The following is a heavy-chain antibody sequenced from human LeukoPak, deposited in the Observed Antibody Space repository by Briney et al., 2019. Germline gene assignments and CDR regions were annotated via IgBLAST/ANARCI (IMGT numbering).Heavy chain of an antibody. CDR1: GGSFSGYY. D-gene: IGHD5-12*01. V-gene: IGHV4-34*01. CDR3: ARYSGYDLYYFDY. Sequence: SETLSLTCAVYGGSFSGYYWNWIRQPPGKGLEWIGEINHSGSTNYNPSLKSRVTISVDTSNNQFSLKLSSVTAADTAVYYCARYSGYDLYYFDYWGQGTLVTVSS. CDR2: INHSGST. J-gene: IGHJ4*02.